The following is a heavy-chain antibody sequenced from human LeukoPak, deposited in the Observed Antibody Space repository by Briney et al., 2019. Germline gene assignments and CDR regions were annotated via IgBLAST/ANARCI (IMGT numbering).Heavy chain of an antibody. Sequence: SETLSLTCAVYGGSFSGYYWSWIRQPPGKGLEWIGEINHSGSTNYNPSLKSRVTISVDTSKNQFSLKLSSVTAADTAVYYCASRYYDFWSGYYNPIGAFDIWGQGTMVTVSS. CDR2: INHSGST. V-gene: IGHV4-34*01. J-gene: IGHJ3*02. CDR3: ASRYYDFWSGYYNPIGAFDI. D-gene: IGHD3-3*01. CDR1: GGSFSGYY.